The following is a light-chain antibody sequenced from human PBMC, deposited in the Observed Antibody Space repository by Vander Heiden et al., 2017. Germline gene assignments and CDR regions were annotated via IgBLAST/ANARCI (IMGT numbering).Light chain of an antibody. Sequence: QSVLPQPPSVSGAPGRTVTISCTGSSSNIGAGYDVHWYQQLPGTAPKLLIYGNSNRPSGVPDRSSGSKSGTSASLAITGLQAEDEADYYCQSYDSSLSAFYVFGTGTKVTVL. CDR2: GNS. CDR1: SSNIGAGYD. CDR3: QSYDSSLSAFYV. V-gene: IGLV1-40*01. J-gene: IGLJ1*01.